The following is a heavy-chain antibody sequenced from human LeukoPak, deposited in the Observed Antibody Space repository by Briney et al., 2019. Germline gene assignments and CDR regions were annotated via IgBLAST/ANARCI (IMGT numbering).Heavy chain of an antibody. D-gene: IGHD5-18*01. CDR1: GGSISSGDYY. CDR3: ASGYSYGYDRYYFDY. Sequence: SETLSLTCTVSGGSISSGDYYWSWIRQLPGKGLEWIGYIYYGGSTYYNPSLKSRVTISVDTSKNQFSLKLSSVTAADTAVYYCASGYSYGYDRYYFDYWGQGPLVTVSS. CDR2: IYYGGST. V-gene: IGHV4-30-4*01. J-gene: IGHJ4*02.